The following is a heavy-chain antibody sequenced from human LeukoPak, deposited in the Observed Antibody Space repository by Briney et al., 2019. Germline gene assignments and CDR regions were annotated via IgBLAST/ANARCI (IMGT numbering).Heavy chain of an antibody. V-gene: IGHV4-4*02. CDR3: ARSRDGYNHPFDY. CDR2: IYHSGST. CDR1: GGSISSSNW. D-gene: IGHD5-24*01. Sequence: SETLSLTCAVSGGSISSSNWWSWVRQPPGKGLEWIGEIYHSGSTNYNPSLKSRVTISVDKSKNQFSLKVTSVTAADTGVYYCARSRDGYNHPFDYWGQGTLVTVSS. J-gene: IGHJ4*02.